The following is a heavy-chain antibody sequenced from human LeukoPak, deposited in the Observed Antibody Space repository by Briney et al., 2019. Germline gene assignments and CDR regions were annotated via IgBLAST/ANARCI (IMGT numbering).Heavy chain of an antibody. Sequence: ASVKVSCKASGYTFTGYYMHWVRQAPGQGLEWMGWINPNSGGTNYAQKFQGRVTMTRDTSTSTVYMELSSLRSEDTAVYYCARDPYGDYGYYFDYWGQGTLVTVSS. CDR3: ARDPYGDYGYYFDY. J-gene: IGHJ4*02. CDR2: INPNSGGT. CDR1: GYTFTGYY. V-gene: IGHV1-2*02. D-gene: IGHD4-17*01.